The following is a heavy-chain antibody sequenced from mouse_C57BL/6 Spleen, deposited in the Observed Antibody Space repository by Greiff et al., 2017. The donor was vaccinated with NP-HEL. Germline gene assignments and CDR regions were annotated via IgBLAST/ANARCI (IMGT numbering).Heavy chain of an antibody. CDR3: ARSSNWAWFAY. CDR2: IDPSDSYT. CDR1: GYTFTSYW. D-gene: IGHD4-1*01. Sequence: QVQLQQPGAELVRPGTSVKLSCKASGYTFTSYWMHWVKQRPGQGLEWIGVIDPSDSYTNYNQKFKGKATLTVDTSSSTAYMELRSLTSEDTAVYYCARSSNWAWFAYWGQGTLVTVSA. V-gene: IGHV1-59*01. J-gene: IGHJ3*01.